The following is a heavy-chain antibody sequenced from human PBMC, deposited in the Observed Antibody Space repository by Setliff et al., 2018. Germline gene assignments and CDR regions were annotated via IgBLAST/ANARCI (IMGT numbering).Heavy chain of an antibody. CDR1: GFTFSSYA. CDR2: XXXXXXXX. D-gene: IGHD6-19*01. Sequence: LRLSCAASGFTFSSYAMHWVRQAPGKGLEYXXXXXXXXXXXXXXXXXXXRXXISRDNSKNTLYLQMGSLRAEDMAVYYCARSRTGEYSSGWLNWFDPWGQGTLVTVSS. CDR3: ARSRTGEYSSGWLNWFDP. J-gene: IGHJ5*02. V-gene: IGHV3-64*01.